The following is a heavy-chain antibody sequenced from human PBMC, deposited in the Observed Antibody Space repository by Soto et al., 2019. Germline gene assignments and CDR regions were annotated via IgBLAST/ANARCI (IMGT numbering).Heavy chain of an antibody. Sequence: SETLSLTCSVSGVSLTSGTYYWSWIRQHPGKGLEWIGYTFYSGSTDYNPYLKSRVKISVDXSKNQFSLKLISVTAADTAVYYCASTEDFFDYWAQGTLVT. V-gene: IGHV4-31*03. CDR2: TFYSGST. CDR1: GVSLTSGTYY. CDR3: ASTEDFFDY. J-gene: IGHJ4*02.